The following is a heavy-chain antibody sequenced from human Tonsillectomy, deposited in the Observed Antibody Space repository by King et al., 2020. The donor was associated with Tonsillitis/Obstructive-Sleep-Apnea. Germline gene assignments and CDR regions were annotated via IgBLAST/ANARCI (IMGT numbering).Heavy chain of an antibody. J-gene: IGHJ3*02. CDR2: ISYDGSDE. CDR3: ARWRTSVSWHDDDAFDI. CDR1: RFSFSNYT. Sequence: VQLVESGGGVVQPGTSLRLSCAASRFSFSNYTMHWVRQAPGKGLVWVAIISYDGSDEYYADSVKGRFTISRDISRNTLYLQMNSLRAEDTAVYYCARWRTSVSWHDDDAFDIWGQGTMVTVSS. D-gene: IGHD1-1*01. V-gene: IGHV3-30*01.